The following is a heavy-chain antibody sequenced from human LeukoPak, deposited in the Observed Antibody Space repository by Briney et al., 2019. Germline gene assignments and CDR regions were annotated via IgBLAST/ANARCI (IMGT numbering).Heavy chain of an antibody. J-gene: IGHJ6*02. D-gene: IGHD6-13*01. CDR2: VNPNSGGT. Sequence: EASVNVSCKASGYTPTGYYMRWVRHAPGQGREWVGWVNPNSGGTNYAQKFQGRVTMTRDTSISTAYMELSRLRSDDTAVYYCARVAAAGTGGPYYYSGMDVWGQGPTVTVSS. V-gene: IGHV1-2*02. CDR3: ARVAAAGTGGPYYYSGMDV. CDR1: GYTPTGYY.